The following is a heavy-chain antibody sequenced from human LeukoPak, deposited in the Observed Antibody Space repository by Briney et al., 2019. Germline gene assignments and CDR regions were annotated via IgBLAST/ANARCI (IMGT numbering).Heavy chain of an antibody. J-gene: IGHJ4*02. V-gene: IGHV3-66*01. CDR3: ARGTGTTAYFDY. CDR1: GFXVSSNY. CDR2: IYSGGST. Sequence: GGSLRLSCAASGFXVSSNYMSWVRQAPGKGLEWVSVIYSGGSTYYADSVKGRFTISRDNSKNTLYLQMNSLRAEDTAVYYCARGTGTTAYFDYWGQGTPVTVSS. D-gene: IGHD1-1*01.